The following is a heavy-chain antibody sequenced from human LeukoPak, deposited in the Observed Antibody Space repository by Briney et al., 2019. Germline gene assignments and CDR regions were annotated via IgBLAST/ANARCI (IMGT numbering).Heavy chain of an antibody. D-gene: IGHD3-3*02. CDR3: ARERGPIASHMDV. CDR1: GGSISSSSYY. Sequence: PSETLSLTCTVSGGSISSSSYYWGWIRQPPGKGLEWIGSIYYSGSTYYNPSLKSRVTISVDTSKNQFSLKLSSVTAADTAVYYCARERGPIASHMDVWGKGTTVTVSS. V-gene: IGHV4-39*07. J-gene: IGHJ6*03. CDR2: IYYSGST.